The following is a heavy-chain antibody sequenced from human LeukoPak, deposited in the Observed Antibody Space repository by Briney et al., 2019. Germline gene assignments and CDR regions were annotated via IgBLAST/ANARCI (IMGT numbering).Heavy chain of an antibody. CDR2: IYPGDSDT. CDR1: GYSFTSYW. J-gene: IGHJ4*02. D-gene: IGHD3-22*01. V-gene: IGHV5-51*01. Sequence: GESLKISCKGSGYSFTSYWIGWVRQMPGKGLEWMGIIYPGDSDTRYSPSFQGQVTISADKSISTAYLQWSSLKASDTAMYYCARLSIRTTKTYYYDSSEYWGQGTLVTVSS. CDR3: ARLSIRTTKTYYYDSSEY.